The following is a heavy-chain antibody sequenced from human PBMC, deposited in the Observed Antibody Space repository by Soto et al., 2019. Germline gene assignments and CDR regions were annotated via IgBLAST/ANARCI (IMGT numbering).Heavy chain of an antibody. CDR1: GASMSSGGYY. CDR2: IYYSVST. Sequence: PSETLSLTCTVSGASMSSGGYYWTWIRQSPGKGLEWIGYIYYSVSTYYNPSLESRVAILLDTSRSQFSLTLHSVTAADTAIYYCARDRHNNFFDPWGQGTLVTVSS. D-gene: IGHD6-6*01. CDR3: ARDRHNNFFDP. V-gene: IGHV4-31*03. J-gene: IGHJ5*02.